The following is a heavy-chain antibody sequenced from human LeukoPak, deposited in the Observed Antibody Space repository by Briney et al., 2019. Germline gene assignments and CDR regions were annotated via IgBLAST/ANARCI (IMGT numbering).Heavy chain of an antibody. CDR1: PHTLITYD. CDR2: INPNSGNT. Sequence: ASVKVSSKSSPHTLITYDKTCVRQAAGQGPERMGWINPNSGNTGYAQKFQGRVHLTRNTSISTAYMELSSLNSYDTALYYFVSAGQHGRLLLSDIQIGNLFHPWGQGTLVTVSS. D-gene: IGHD2/OR15-2a*01. V-gene: IGHV1-8*02. CDR3: VSAGQHGRLLLSDIQIGNLFHP. J-gene: IGHJ5*02.